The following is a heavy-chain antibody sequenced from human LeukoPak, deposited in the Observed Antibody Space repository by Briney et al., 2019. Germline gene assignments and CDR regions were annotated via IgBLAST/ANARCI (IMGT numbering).Heavy chain of an antibody. Sequence: GASVKVSCKASGYTFTGYYLHWVRQAPGHGLEWMGWINSNSADTTYAQKFQSRVTITRDTSMSKAYMDLNKLTFDDTVTYYCSGGDYVDCRSFDYWGQGGLVTVSS. CDR3: SGGDYVDCRSFDY. CDR1: GYTFTGYY. CDR2: INSNSADT. J-gene: IGHJ4*02. D-gene: IGHD4-17*01. V-gene: IGHV1-2*02.